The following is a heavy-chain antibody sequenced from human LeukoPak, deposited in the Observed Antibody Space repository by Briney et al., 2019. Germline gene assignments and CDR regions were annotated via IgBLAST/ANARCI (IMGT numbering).Heavy chain of an antibody. V-gene: IGHV1-46*01. Sequence: ASVKVSCKASGYTFTSYYIHWVRQAPGQGLEWMGIINPSGGSTNYAQKFQGRVTMTRDTSTSTVYMELNSLRSEDTAIYYCARAEYYFGSGSHFDSWGQGTLVTVSS. D-gene: IGHD3-10*01. CDR1: GYTFTSYY. CDR2: INPSGGST. CDR3: ARAEYYFGSGSHFDS. J-gene: IGHJ4*02.